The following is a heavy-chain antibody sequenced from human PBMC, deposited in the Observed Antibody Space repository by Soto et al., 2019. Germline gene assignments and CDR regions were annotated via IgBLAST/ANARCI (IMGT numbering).Heavy chain of an antibody. CDR1: GFPFSSYV. CDR2: ISGSGGST. J-gene: IGHJ4*02. Sequence: GGSLRLSCAASGFPFSSYVMSWVRQAPGKGLEWVSGISGSGGSTYYADSVKGRFTISRDNSKNTLYLQMNSLRAEDTAVYYCATVTFDWIKDYWGQGTLVTVSS. V-gene: IGHV3-23*01. D-gene: IGHD3-9*01. CDR3: ATVTFDWIKDY.